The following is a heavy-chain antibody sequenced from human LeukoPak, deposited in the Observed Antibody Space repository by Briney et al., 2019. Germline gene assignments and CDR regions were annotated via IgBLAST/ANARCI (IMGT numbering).Heavy chain of an antibody. CDR2: ISSDSSFI. J-gene: IGHJ4*02. V-gene: IGHV3-21*01. CDR1: GFTFRTYS. CDR3: ARGGRKILLVYANSGFDY. D-gene: IGHD2-8*01. Sequence: GGSLRLSCAASGFTFRTYSVSWVRQPPGKGLEWVSSISSDSSFIYYADSVKGRFTISRDNTKNSLYLQMNSLRAEDTAMYYCARGGRKILLVYANSGFDYWGQGTLVTVSS.